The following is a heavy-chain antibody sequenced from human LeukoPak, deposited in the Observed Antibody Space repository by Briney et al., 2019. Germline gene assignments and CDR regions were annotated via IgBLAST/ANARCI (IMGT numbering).Heavy chain of an antibody. CDR1: GFTFSSYD. CDR3: ARATGTWYFDY. D-gene: IGHD1-1*01. CDR2: IGTAGDT. J-gene: IGHJ4*02. V-gene: IGHV3-13*01. Sequence: PGGSLRLSCAASGFTFSSYDMHWVRQATGKGLEWVSAIGTAGDTYYPGSVKGRFTISRENAKNSLYLQMNSLRAGDTAVYCCARATGTWYFDYWGQGTLVTVSS.